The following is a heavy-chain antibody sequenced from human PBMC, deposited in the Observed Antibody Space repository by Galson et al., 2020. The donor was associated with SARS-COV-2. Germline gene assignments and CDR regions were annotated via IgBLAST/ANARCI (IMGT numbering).Heavy chain of an antibody. J-gene: IGHJ6*02. CDR1: GFTFSNAW. Sequence: TGGSLRLSCAASGFTFSNAWMSWVRQAPGKGLEWVAVISYDGSNKYYADSVKGRFTISRDNSKNTLYLQMNSLRAEDTAVYYCAKDTEYSSRWYSTYYSYGMDVWGQGTTVTVSS. V-gene: IGHV3-30*18. CDR3: AKDTEYSSRWYSTYYSYGMDV. D-gene: IGHD6-13*01. CDR2: ISYDGSNK.